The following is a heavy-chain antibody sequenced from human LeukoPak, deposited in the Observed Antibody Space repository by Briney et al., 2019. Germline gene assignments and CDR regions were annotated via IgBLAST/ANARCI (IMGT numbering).Heavy chain of an antibody. D-gene: IGHD1-14*01. CDR2: ISSSGRLM. CDR3: ARDTNNGLDV. J-gene: IGHJ6*02. CDR1: GFTFSEYY. V-gene: IGHV3-11*01. Sequence: GGSLRLSCAASGFTFSEYYINWIRQAPGKGLEWVSHISSSGRLMQYADSVKGRFTITRDNAQNFMSLQMNNLKPEDTAVYYCARDTNNGLDVWGRGTTVTVS.